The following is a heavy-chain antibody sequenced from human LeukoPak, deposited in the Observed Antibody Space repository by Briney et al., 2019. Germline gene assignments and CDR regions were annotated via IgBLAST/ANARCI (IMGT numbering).Heavy chain of an antibody. V-gene: IGHV1-18*01. D-gene: IGHD2-2*01. Sequence: ASVKVSCKASGYTFTSYGISWVRQAPGQGLEWMGWISAYNGNTNYAQTLQGRVTMTTDTSTSTAYMELRSLRSDDTAVYYCARDERNIVVVPAAPWDYWGQGTLVTVSS. CDR3: ARDERNIVVVPAAPWDY. CDR2: ISAYNGNT. J-gene: IGHJ4*02. CDR1: GYTFTSYG.